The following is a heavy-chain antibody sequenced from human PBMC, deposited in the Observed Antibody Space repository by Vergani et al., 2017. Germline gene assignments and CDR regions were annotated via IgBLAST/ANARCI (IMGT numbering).Heavy chain of an antibody. V-gene: IGHV1-18*04. CDR2: ISAYNGNT. CDR3: ARYSSSWYKTGNYYYGMDV. J-gene: IGHJ6*02. D-gene: IGHD6-13*01. Sequence: QVQLVQSGAEVKKPGASVKVSCKASGYTFTSYGISWVRQAPGQGLEWMGWISAYNGNTNYAQKLQGRVTMTTDTSTSTAYMELRSLKASDTAMYYCARYSSSWYKTGNYYYGMDVWGQGTTVTVSS. CDR1: GYTFTSYG.